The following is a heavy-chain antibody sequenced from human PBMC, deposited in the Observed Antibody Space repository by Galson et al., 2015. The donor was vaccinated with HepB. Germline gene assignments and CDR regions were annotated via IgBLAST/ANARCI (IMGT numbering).Heavy chain of an antibody. Sequence: SVKVSCKASGYTFTSFGISWVRQAPGQGLEWMGWISAYSGNTNYAQKLQGRVTMTTDTSTSTAYMELRSLRSDDTAVYYCARVYDYLWGSYEFDYWGQGTLVTVSS. CDR1: GYTFTSFG. CDR3: ARVYDYLWGSYEFDY. CDR2: ISAYSGNT. D-gene: IGHD3-16*01. J-gene: IGHJ4*02. V-gene: IGHV1-18*01.